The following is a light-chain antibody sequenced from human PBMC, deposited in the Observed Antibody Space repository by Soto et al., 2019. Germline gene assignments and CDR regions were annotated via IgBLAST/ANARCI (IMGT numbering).Light chain of an antibody. V-gene: IGLV2-14*01. CDR2: EVS. J-gene: IGLJ1*01. CDR3: SSYASSNTYV. Sequence: QSVLTQPASVSGSPGQSITISCTGASSDVGGYNYVSWYQQYPGKAPKLIIYEVSSRPSGVSNRFSGSKSGNTASLTISGLQAEDEADYYCSSYASSNTYVFGTGTKLNVL. CDR1: SSDVGGYNY.